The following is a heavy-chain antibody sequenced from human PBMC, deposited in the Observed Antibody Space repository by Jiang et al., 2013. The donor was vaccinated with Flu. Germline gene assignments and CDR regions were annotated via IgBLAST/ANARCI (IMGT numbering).Heavy chain of an antibody. D-gene: IGHD4-17*01. Sequence: PGLVKPSQTLSLTCTVSGGSISSGGYYWSWIRQHPGKGLECIGYIYYSGSTYYNPSLKSRVTISVDTSKNQFSLKLSSVTAADTAVYYCARRGIYGDTPFDYWGQGTLVTVSS. J-gene: IGHJ4*02. CDR3: ARRGIYGDTPFDY. V-gene: IGHV4-31*03. CDR1: GGSISSGGYY. CDR2: IYYSGST.